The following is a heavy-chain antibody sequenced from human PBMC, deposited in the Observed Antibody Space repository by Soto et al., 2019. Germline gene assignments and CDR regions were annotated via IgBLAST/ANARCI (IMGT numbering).Heavy chain of an antibody. V-gene: IGHV3-23*01. CDR2: ISGSGGST. Sequence: GGSLRLSCAASGFTFSSYAMSWVRQAPGKGLEWVSAISGSGGSTYYADSVKGRFTISRDNSKKTLYLPMNSLGAEYTAVYYSTKDLFMIVPTEGMDVWGQGTTVTVSS. D-gene: IGHD3-22*01. J-gene: IGHJ6*02. CDR3: TKDLFMIVPTEGMDV. CDR1: GFTFSSYA.